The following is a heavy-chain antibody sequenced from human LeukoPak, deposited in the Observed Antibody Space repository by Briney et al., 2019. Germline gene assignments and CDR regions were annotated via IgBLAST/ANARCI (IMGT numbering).Heavy chain of an antibody. Sequence: ASVKVSCKASGYTFTSYGISWVRQAPGQGLEWMGWISAYNGSTNYAQKLQGRVTMTTDTCPSTAYMELRSLRSDDTAVYYCARDSGRRRKAFDIWGQGTMVTVSS. CDR2: ISAYNGST. D-gene: IGHD1-14*01. CDR3: ARDSGRRRKAFDI. CDR1: GYTFTSYG. V-gene: IGHV1-18*01. J-gene: IGHJ3*02.